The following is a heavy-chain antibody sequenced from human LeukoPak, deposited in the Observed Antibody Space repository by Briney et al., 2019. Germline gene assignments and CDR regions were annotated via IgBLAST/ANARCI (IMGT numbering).Heavy chain of an antibody. CDR1: GYSISSGYY. J-gene: IGHJ3*02. Sequence: SETLSLTCAVSGYSISSGYYWGWIRQPPGKGLEWIGYIYYSGSTNYNPSLKSRVTISVDTSKNQFSLKLSSVTTADTAVYYCARVGYGDYAPSHAFDIWGQGTMVTVSS. D-gene: IGHD4-17*01. CDR3: ARVGYGDYAPSHAFDI. CDR2: IYYSGST. V-gene: IGHV4-38-2*01.